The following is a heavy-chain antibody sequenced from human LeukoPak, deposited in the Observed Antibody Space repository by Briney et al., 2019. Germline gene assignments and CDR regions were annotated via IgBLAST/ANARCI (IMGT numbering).Heavy chain of an antibody. J-gene: IGHJ3*02. D-gene: IGHD3-16*01. Sequence: PGGSLRLSCAASGFTVSSNYMSWVRQAPGKGLEWVSIIYRGGSTFYADSVKGRFTISRDNSKNTLYLQMNSLRAEDTAVYYCARGGSRDSDVAFDIWGQGTMVTVSS. CDR1: GFTVSSNY. CDR3: ARGGSRDSDVAFDI. V-gene: IGHV3-66*01. CDR2: IYRGGST.